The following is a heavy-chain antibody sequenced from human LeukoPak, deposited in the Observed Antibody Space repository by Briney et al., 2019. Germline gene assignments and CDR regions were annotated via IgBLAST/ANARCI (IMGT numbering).Heavy chain of an antibody. CDR2: IIPIFGTA. CDR3: ARDGGYAYDSSGYYLG. CDR1: GGTFSSYA. D-gene: IGHD3-22*01. J-gene: IGHJ4*02. V-gene: IGHV1-69*01. Sequence: SVKVSCKASGGTFSSYAISWVRQAPGQGLEWMGGIIPIFGTADYAKKFQGRVTITADESTSTACMELSSLRSEDTAVYYCARDGGYAYDSSGYYLGWGQGTRVTVSS.